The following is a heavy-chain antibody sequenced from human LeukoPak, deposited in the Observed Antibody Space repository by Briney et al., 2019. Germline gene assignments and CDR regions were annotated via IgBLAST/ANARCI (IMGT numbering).Heavy chain of an antibody. CDR1: GRSISSYY. Sequence: SETLSHTCTVSGRSISSYYWSWIRQPPAKGLEWIGYIYYSGSTNYNPSLKSRVTISVDTSKNQFSLKLSSVTAADTAVYYCARGRAAAGDFDYWGQGTLVTVSS. CDR2: IYYSGST. V-gene: IGHV4-59*13. D-gene: IGHD6-13*01. J-gene: IGHJ4*02. CDR3: ARGRAAAGDFDY.